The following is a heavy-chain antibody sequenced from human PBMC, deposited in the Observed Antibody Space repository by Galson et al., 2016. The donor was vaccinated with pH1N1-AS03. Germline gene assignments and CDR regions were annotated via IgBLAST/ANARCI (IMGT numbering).Heavy chain of an antibody. V-gene: IGHV4-59*01. CDR2: IHENGRT. CDR1: GASLSGYY. Sequence: SETLSLTCTVSGASLSGYYWSWVRQPPGKGMEWIGFIHENGRTDYNPFLKSRLSMSRDTFKNQFSLKLNSVTTADTAVYYCARAGKERLWGSEVNWFDPWGQGTLVTVSS. J-gene: IGHJ5*02. CDR3: ARAGKERLWGSEVNWFDP. D-gene: IGHD1-1*01.